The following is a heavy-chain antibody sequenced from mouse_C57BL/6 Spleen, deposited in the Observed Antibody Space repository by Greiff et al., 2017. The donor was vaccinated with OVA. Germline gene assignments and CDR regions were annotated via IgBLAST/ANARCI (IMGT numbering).Heavy chain of an antibody. J-gene: IGHJ4*01. CDR2: ISGGGGNT. CDR3: ARQGPLFDYYGSSDDAMDY. Sequence: EVQLVESGGGLVKPGGSLKLSCAASGFTFSSYTMSWVRQTPEKRLEWVATISGGGGNTYYPDSVKGRFTISRDNAKNTLYLQMSSLRSEDTALYYCARQGPLFDYYGSSDDAMDYWGQGTSVTVSS. D-gene: IGHD1-1*01. CDR1: GFTFSSYT. V-gene: IGHV5-9*01.